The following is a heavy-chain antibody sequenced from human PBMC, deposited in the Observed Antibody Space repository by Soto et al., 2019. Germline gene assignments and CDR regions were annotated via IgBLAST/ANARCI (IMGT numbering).Heavy chain of an antibody. CDR2: IYSGGST. CDR1: GFTVSSNY. CDR3: ARVIYSSSWYYEY. Sequence: EVQLVETGGGLIQPGGSLRLSCAASGFTVSSNYMSWVRQAPGKGLEWVSVIYSGGSTYYADSVKGRFTISRDNSKNTLYLQMKSLRAEDTAVYYCARVIYSSSWYYEYWGQGTLVTVSS. D-gene: IGHD6-13*01. J-gene: IGHJ4*02. V-gene: IGHV3-53*02.